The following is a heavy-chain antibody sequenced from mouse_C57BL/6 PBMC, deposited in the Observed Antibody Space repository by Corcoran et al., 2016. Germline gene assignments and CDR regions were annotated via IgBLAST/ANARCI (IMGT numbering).Heavy chain of an antibody. CDR2: IYWDDDK. V-gene: IGHV8-12*01. J-gene: IGHJ4*01. CDR1: GFSLSTSGMG. CDR3: ARDDGYYGAMDY. Sequence: QVTLKESGPGILQSSQTLSLTCSFSGFSLSTSGMGVSWIRQPSGKGLEWLAHIYWDDDKRYNPSLKSRLTISKDTSRNQVFLKITSVDTADTATYYCARDDGYYGAMDYWGQGTSVTVSS. D-gene: IGHD2-3*01.